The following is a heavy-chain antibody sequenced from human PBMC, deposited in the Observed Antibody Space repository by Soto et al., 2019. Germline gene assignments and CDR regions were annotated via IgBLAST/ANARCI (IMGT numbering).Heavy chain of an antibody. CDR2: ISYSGST. CDR1: AVSISNDGYF. Sequence: SETLSLTCTVSAVSISNDGYFWTWIRQPPGKGLEWIGYISYSGSTISNPSLKSRVTISIDTSKNQFSLELSSLRSEDTAVYYCARYSGYDWVYFDYWGQGTLVTVSS. V-gene: IGHV4-61*08. J-gene: IGHJ4*02. D-gene: IGHD5-12*01. CDR3: ARYSGYDWVYFDY.